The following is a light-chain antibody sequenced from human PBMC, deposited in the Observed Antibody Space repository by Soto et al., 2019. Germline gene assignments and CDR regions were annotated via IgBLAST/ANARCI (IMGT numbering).Light chain of an antibody. CDR3: CSYAGSSTYVV. CDR1: SSDVGSYNL. J-gene: IGLJ2*01. V-gene: IGLV2-23*01. Sequence: QFVLTQPASMSGSPGQSITISCTGTSSDVGSYNLVSWYQQHPGKAPKLMIYEGSKRPSGVSNRFSGSKSGNTASLTISGLQAEDEADYYCCSYAGSSTYVVFGGGTKLTVL. CDR2: EGS.